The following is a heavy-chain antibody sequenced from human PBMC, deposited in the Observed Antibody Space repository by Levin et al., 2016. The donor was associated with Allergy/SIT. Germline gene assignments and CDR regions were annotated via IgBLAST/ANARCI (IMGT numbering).Heavy chain of an antibody. V-gene: IGHV2-5*01. CDR2: IYWNDNK. D-gene: IGHD1-26*01. CDR3: AHITLFLAGELLRQFDY. J-gene: IGHJ4*02. Sequence: WIRQPPGKALEWLALIYWNDNKYYSPSLKSRLTIARDTSKNQVVLTMTNVDPVDTATYYCAHITLFLAGELLRQFDYWGQGTLVTVSS.